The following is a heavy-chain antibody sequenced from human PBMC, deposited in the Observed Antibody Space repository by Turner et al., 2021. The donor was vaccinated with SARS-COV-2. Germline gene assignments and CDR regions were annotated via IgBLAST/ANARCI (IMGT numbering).Heavy chain of an antibody. CDR1: GFTFRSYG. Sequence: QVQLVESGGGVVQPGRSLRLSCAASGFTFRSYGMHWVRQAPGKGLEWVAVIGYDGSNKYYADSVKGRLTISRDNSKNTLYLQMNSLRAEDTAVYYCARDSDSSGLLPHFDYWGQGTLVTVSS. CDR3: ARDSDSSGLLPHFDY. J-gene: IGHJ4*02. D-gene: IGHD3-22*01. V-gene: IGHV3-33*01. CDR2: IGYDGSNK.